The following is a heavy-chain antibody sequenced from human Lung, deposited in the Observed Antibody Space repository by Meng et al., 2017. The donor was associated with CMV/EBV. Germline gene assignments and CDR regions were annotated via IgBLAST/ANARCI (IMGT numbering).Heavy chain of an antibody. J-gene: IGHJ4*02. D-gene: IGHD6-19*01. CDR1: GYTLTGYY. CDR3: AREIAVAGTAPLDH. CDR2: ISNNSGGT. Sequence: ASPKVSCKTSGYTLTGYYMHWLRQAPGQGLEWMGWISNNSGGTRYAQKFQGRVTMTRDTSISTAYMELSRLRSDDTAVYYCAREIAVAGTAPLDHWGQGTXVTVSS. V-gene: IGHV1-2*02.